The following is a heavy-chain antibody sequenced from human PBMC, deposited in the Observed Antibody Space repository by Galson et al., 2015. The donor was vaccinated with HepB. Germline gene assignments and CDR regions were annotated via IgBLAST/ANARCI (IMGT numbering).Heavy chain of an antibody. CDR1: GFTFSSYW. D-gene: IGHD6-19*01. Sequence: SLRLSCAASGFTFSSYWMHWVRQAPGKGLVWVSRINSDGSSTSYADSVKGRFTISGDNAKNTLYLQMNSLRAEDTAVYYCARVAVAGLVFDYSAQGSLVTVSS. CDR2: INSDGSST. J-gene: IGHJ4*02. CDR3: ARVAVAGLVFDY. V-gene: IGHV3-74*01.